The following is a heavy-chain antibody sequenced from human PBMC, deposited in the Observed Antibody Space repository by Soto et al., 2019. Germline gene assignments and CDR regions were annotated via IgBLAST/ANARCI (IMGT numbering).Heavy chain of an antibody. Sequence: QVQLVQSGAEEKKPGASVTVSCKASGYTFTYYTVHWVRQAPGQRLEWMGWINAGDGNTNYSPNVQGRVTITKDTSAGTVYMELSSLRSEDAAVYFCTRDYYDSSGYYPKFDYWGQGTLVTVSS. V-gene: IGHV1-3*05. J-gene: IGHJ4*02. D-gene: IGHD3-22*01. CDR2: INAGDGNT. CDR1: GYTFTYYT. CDR3: TRDYYDSSGYYPKFDY.